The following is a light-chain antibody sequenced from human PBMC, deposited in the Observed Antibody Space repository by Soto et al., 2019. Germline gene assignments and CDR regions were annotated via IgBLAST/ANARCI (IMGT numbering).Light chain of an antibody. CDR3: AAWDDSLNGLV. J-gene: IGLJ3*02. Sequence: QSVLTQPPSASGTPGQRVTVSCSGSSSNIGSNTVNWYQQLPGTAPKLLIYSNNQRPSGVPDRFSGSKSGTSVSLAISGLQSEEEADYYCAAWDDSLNGLVIGGGTKLTVL. CDR2: SNN. CDR1: SSNIGSNT. V-gene: IGLV1-44*01.